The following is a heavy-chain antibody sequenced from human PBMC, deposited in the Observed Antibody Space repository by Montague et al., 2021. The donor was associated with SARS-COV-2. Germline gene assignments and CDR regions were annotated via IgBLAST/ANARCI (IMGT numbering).Heavy chain of an antibody. CDR3: ARTYASSAVAFDY. CDR1: GFSLTTSGMC. J-gene: IGHJ4*02. Sequence: PELFPPPPPLPLTCTFSGFSLTTSGMCVSWIRQPPGKALEWLARIDWDDDKYYSTSLKTRLTVSKDTSKNQVVLTMTNMDPVDTATYFCARTYASSAVAFDYWGQGTLVTVSS. CDR2: IDWDDDK. V-gene: IGHV2-70*11. D-gene: IGHD6-19*01.